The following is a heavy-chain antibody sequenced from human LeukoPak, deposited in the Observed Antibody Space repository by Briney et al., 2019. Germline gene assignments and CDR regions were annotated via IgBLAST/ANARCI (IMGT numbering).Heavy chain of an antibody. Sequence: GGSLRLSCAASGFTFSSYGMHWVRQAPGKGLEWVAFIRYDGSNKYYADSVKGRFTISRDNFKNTLYLQMNSLRAEDTAVYYCAKDGRGVRTMAATYYYYYGMDVWGQGTTVTVSS. CDR3: AKDGRGVRTMAATYYYYYGMDV. J-gene: IGHJ6*02. CDR1: GFTFSSYG. V-gene: IGHV3-30*02. CDR2: IRYDGSNK. D-gene: IGHD6-25*01.